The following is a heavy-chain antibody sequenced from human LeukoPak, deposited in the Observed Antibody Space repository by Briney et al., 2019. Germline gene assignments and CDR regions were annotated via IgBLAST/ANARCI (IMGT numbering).Heavy chain of an antibody. V-gene: IGHV1-69*05. CDR3: ARGSSSSPRFDY. J-gene: IGHJ4*02. D-gene: IGHD6-6*01. CDR2: IIPIFGTA. CDR1: GGTFSSYA. Sequence: SVKVSCKASGGTFSSYAISWVRQAPGQGLEWMGGIIPIFGTANYAQKFQGRVTITTGESTSTAYMELSSLRSEDTAVYYCARGSSSSPRFDYWGQGTLVTVSS.